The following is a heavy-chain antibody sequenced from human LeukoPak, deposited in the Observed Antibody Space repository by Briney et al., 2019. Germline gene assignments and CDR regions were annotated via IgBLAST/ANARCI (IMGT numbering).Heavy chain of an antibody. J-gene: IGHJ1*01. Sequence: SETLSLTCTVSGGSISSSSYYWGWSRQPPGKGLELVGTIYYSGRTSYNPSLKSRATMSVDASKHEFSLKLISCTAPDTAVYYCARRVVPTAFGVWGQGTLVTVSS. V-gene: IGHV4-39*01. CDR3: ARRVVPTAFGV. CDR2: IYYSGRT. CDR1: GGSISSSSYY. D-gene: IGHD2-2*01.